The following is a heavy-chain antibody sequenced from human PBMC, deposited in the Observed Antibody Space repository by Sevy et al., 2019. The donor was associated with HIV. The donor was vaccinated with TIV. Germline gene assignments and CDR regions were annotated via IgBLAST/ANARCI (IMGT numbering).Heavy chain of an antibody. V-gene: IGHV4-59*08. CDR3: AGENAWGRGYS. CDR1: GGSITSLS. Sequence: SETLSLTCTVSGGSITSLSWNWIRQPPGKGLEWIANIYYNGHINYNPSLKSRVTLSLDTSKNQFSLRLSSVTAVDTAMYYCAGENAWGRGYSWGQGTLVTVSS. J-gene: IGHJ4*02. D-gene: IGHD1-26*01. CDR2: IYYNGHI.